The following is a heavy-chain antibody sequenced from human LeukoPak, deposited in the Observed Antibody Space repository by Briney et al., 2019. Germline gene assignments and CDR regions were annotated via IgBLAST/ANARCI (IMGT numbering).Heavy chain of an antibody. D-gene: IGHD2-2*01. CDR1: GSTFSSYW. CDR3: ARGSYQFDY. Sequence: GGSLRLSCAASGSTFSSYWMTWVRQAPGKGLEWVAKTRQDGSEKYYVDSVKGRFTISRDNAKNSLYLQMSSLRAEDTAVYYCARGSYQFDYWGQGTLVTVSS. J-gene: IGHJ4*02. CDR2: TRQDGSEK. V-gene: IGHV3-7*01.